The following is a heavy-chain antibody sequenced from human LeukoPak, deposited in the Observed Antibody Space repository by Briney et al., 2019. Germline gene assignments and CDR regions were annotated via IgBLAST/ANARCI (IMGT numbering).Heavy chain of an antibody. CDR1: GFTLSSFT. J-gene: IGHJ4*02. CDR2: ISYDESQK. D-gene: IGHD3-22*01. CDR3: ASYGIYYDSSGWRG. V-gene: IGHV3-30*14. Sequence: GRSLRLSCAASGFTLSSFTMHWVRHNPGKGLEWVAVISYDESQKWYADSVKGRFTISRDNSKNTLYLQMNSLRAEDTAVYYCASYGIYYDSSGWRGWGQGTLVTVSS.